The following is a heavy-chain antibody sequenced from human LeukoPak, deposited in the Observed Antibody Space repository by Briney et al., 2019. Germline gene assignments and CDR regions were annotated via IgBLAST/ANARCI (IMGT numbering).Heavy chain of an antibody. Sequence: SETLSLTCTVSGGSISSYYWSWIRQPPGKGLEWIGYIYYSGSTNYNPSLKSRVTISVDTSKNQFSLKLSSATAADTAVYYCARRTSYCSSTSCRRDYYYYMDVWGKGTTVTVSS. CDR2: IYYSGST. D-gene: IGHD2-2*01. CDR3: ARRTSYCSSTSCRRDYYYYMDV. CDR1: GGSISSYY. J-gene: IGHJ6*03. V-gene: IGHV4-59*01.